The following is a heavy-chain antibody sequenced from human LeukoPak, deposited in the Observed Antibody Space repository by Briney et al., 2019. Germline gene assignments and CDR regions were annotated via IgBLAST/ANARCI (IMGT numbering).Heavy chain of an antibody. D-gene: IGHD6-13*01. CDR2: ISGSGGST. CDR3: AKWSKRSCIAAAGTRIDY. V-gene: IGHV3-23*01. J-gene: IGHJ4*02. Sequence: GGSLRLSCAASGFTFSSYAMSWVRQAPGKGLEWVSAISGSGGSTYYADSVKGRFTISRDNSKNTLYLQINSLRAEDAAVYYCAKWSKRSCIAAAGTRIDYWGQGTLVTVSS. CDR1: GFTFSSYA.